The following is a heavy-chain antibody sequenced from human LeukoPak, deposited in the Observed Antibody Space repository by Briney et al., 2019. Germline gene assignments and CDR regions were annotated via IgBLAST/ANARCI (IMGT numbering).Heavy chain of an antibody. V-gene: IGHV3-48*02. CDR1: GLTFSSYS. Sequence: PGGSLRLSCAAPGLTFSSYSMNLVRQAPGKGLEWVSYISSSSSTIYYADSVKGRFTISRDNAKNSLYLQMNSLRDEDTAVYYCARDRFRRGETDYWGQGTLVTVSS. CDR2: ISSSSSTI. D-gene: IGHD3-3*01. J-gene: IGHJ4*02. CDR3: ARDRFRRGETDY.